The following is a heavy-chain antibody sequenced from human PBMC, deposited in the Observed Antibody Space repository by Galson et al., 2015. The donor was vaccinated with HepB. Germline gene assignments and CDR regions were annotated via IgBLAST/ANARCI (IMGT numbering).Heavy chain of an antibody. CDR3: ARREVEWLSNGGFDF. J-gene: IGHJ4*02. V-gene: IGHV4-39*01. D-gene: IGHD3-3*01. CDR1: GGSIRTSDYY. Sequence: ETLSLTCTVSGGSIRTSDYYWGWIRQPPGKGLEWVGSIYYSGSAYYNPSLKSRLTISVETSKNQFSLRLSSVTAADTAVYYCARREVEWLSNGGFDFWGQGTLVTVAS. CDR2: IYYSGSA.